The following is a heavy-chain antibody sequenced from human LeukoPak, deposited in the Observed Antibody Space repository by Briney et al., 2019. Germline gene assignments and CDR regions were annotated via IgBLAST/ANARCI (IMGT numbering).Heavy chain of an antibody. V-gene: IGHV1-69*13. J-gene: IGHJ5*02. CDR2: IIPVLGTS. Sequence: SVKVSCKASGGTFSSYAISWVRQAPGQGLEWMGGIIPVLGTSNYAQKFQGRVTITADETSRTAYMELSSLRSEDTAVYYCARVTGGRYCSTTSCYMRGWFDPWGQGTLVTVSS. CDR3: ARVTGGRYCSTTSCYMRGWFDP. CDR1: GGTFSSYA. D-gene: IGHD2-2*02.